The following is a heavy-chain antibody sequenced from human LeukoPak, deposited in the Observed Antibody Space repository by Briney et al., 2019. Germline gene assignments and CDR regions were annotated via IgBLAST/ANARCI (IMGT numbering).Heavy chain of an antibody. CDR3: AKESGKFDY. Sequence: GGSLRLSCVASGLNFDDSAMHWVRQAPGKGLEWVSLISADGGSTFSADSVKGRFSISRDNSKNSLYLQMNSLRSEDTAMYDCAKESGKFDYWGQGTLVAVSS. J-gene: IGHJ4*02. CDR1: GLNFDDSA. V-gene: IGHV3-43*02. CDR2: ISADGGST.